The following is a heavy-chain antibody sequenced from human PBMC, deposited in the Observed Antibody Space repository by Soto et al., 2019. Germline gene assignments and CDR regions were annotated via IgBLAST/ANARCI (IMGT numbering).Heavy chain of an antibody. J-gene: IGHJ4*02. V-gene: IGHV3-30*03. CDR3: ARDYYKYYDSSGYYRSPAY. CDR1: GFRFSSYG. D-gene: IGHD3-22*01. Sequence: GGSLRLSCAASGFRFSSYGIHWVRQAPGKGLEWVALISYDGSDKDYADSVKGRFTISRDNSRNTLFLQMNSLRAEDTAVYYCARDYYKYYDSSGYYRSPAYWGQGTLVTVSS. CDR2: ISYDGSDK.